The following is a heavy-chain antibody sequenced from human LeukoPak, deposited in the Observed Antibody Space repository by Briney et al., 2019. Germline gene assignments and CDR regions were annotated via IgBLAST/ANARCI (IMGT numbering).Heavy chain of an antibody. Sequence: GGSLRLSCAASGFTFSTYDMHWVRQATGKGLEWVSTIGTAGDTYYPGSVKGRFTISRENAKNSLFLQMNSLRAGDTAVYYCARGSGLFDYWGQGILVTVSS. J-gene: IGHJ4*02. CDR2: IGTAGDT. V-gene: IGHV3-13*01. CDR3: ARGSGLFDY. CDR1: GFTFSTYD.